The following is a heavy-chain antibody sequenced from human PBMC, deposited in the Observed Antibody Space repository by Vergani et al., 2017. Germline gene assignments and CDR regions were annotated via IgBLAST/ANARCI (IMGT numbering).Heavy chain of an antibody. D-gene: IGHD6-13*01. CDR3: AREKMDSSSWYRHYYYGMDV. CDR2: IIPILGIA. CDR1: GGTFSSYT. V-gene: IGHV1-69*08. Sequence: QVQLVQSGAEVKKPGSSVKVSCKASGGTFSSYTISWVRQAPGQGLEWMGRIIPILGIANYAQKFQGRVTITADKSTSTAYMELSSLRSEDTAVYYCAREKMDSSSWYRHYYYGMDVWGQGP. J-gene: IGHJ6*02.